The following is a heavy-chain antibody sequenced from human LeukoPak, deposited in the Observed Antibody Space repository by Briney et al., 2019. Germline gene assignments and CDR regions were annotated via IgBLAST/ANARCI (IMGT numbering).Heavy chain of an antibody. CDR2: IYPGDSDA. D-gene: IGHD6-13*01. CDR3: AREKKYSTSWYLDY. J-gene: IGHJ4*02. V-gene: IGHV5-51*01. Sequence: GESLKISCKASGYIFSSYWIGWVRQMPGKGLEWMGIIYPGDSDARYSPSFQGQVTISADKSISTAYLQWSSLRASDTAMYYCAREKKYSTSWYLDYWGQGTLVTVSS. CDR1: GYIFSSYW.